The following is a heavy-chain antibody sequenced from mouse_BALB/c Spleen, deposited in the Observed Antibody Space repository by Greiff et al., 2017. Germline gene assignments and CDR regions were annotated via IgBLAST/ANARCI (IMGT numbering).Heavy chain of an antibody. Sequence: DVKLVESGGGLVKPGGSLKLSCAASGFTFSSYAMSWVRQTPEKRLEWVASISSGGSTYYPDSVKGRFTISRDNARNILYLQMSSLRSEDTAMYYCARVYGNLFAYWGQGTLVTVSA. V-gene: IGHV5-6-5*01. CDR3: ARVYGNLFAY. CDR2: ISSGGST. D-gene: IGHD2-1*01. CDR1: GFTFSSYA. J-gene: IGHJ3*01.